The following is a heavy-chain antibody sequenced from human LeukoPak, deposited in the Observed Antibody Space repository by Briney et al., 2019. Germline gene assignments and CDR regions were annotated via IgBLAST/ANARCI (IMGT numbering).Heavy chain of an antibody. CDR2: IYPGDSDT. CDR1: GYSFTSYW. J-gene: IGHJ3*02. CDR3: ARIAYCGGDCYSDAFDI. Sequence: GESLKISCKGSGYSFTSYWIGWVRQMPGKGLEWMGIIYPGDSDTRYSPSFQGQVTISADKSISTAYLQWSSLEASDTAMYYCARIAYCGGDCYSDAFDIWGQGTMVTVSS. V-gene: IGHV5-51*01. D-gene: IGHD2-21*02.